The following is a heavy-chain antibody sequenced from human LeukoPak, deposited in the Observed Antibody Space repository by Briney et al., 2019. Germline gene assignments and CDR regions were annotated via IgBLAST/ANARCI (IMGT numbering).Heavy chain of an antibody. CDR3: AGGGDFDY. CDR1: GFTFSGYT. J-gene: IGHJ4*02. D-gene: IGHD3-16*01. V-gene: IGHV3-21*01. Sequence: GGFLRLSCAASGFTFSGYTMNWVRQAPGKGLEWVSSISSASSYIYYADSVKGRFAISRDSAKNSVYLQMNSLRAEDTAVYFCAGGGDFDYWGQGILVTVSA. CDR2: ISSASSYI.